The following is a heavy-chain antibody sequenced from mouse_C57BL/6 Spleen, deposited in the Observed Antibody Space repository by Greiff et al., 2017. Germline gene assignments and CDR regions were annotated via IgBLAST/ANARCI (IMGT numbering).Heavy chain of an antibody. CDR2: IYPGSGST. V-gene: IGHV1-55*01. D-gene: IGHD2-4*01. CDR3: ARSGDYDDY. CDR1: GYTFTSYW. J-gene: IGHJ2*01. Sequence: VQLQQSGAELVKPGASVKMSCKASGYTFTSYWITWVKQRPGQGLAWIGDIYPGSGSTNYNEKFKSKATLTVDTSSSTAYMQLSSLTSEDSAVYYCARSGDYDDYWGQGTTLTVSS.